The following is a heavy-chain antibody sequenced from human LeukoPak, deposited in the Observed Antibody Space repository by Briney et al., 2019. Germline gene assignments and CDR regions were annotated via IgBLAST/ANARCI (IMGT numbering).Heavy chain of an antibody. CDR2: INHSGST. CDR1: GGSFSGYY. D-gene: IGHD3-10*01. Sequence: KPSETLSLTCAVYGGSFSGYYWSWIRQPPGKGLEWIGEINHSGSTNYNPSLKSRVTISVDTSKNQFSLKLSSVTAADTAVYYRARRKRITMVRGPFWFDPWGQGTLVTVSS. CDR3: ARRKRITMVRGPFWFDP. J-gene: IGHJ5*02. V-gene: IGHV4-34*01.